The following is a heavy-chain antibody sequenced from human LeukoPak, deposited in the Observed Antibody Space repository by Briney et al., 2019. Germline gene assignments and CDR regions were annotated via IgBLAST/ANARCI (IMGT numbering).Heavy chain of an antibody. CDR3: ARGGIFNPYEL. Sequence: GGSLRLSCAASGFTFSSYAMSWVRQAPGKGLEWVSAISGSGGSTYYADSVKGRFTISRDNSKNTLYLQMNSLRVEDTAVYYCARGGIFNPYELWGQGTLVTVSS. CDR2: ISGSGGST. D-gene: IGHD3-22*01. V-gene: IGHV3-23*01. J-gene: IGHJ4*02. CDR1: GFTFSSYA.